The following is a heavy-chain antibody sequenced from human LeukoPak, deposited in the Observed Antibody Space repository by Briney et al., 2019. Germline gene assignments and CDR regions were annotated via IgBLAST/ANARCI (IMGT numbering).Heavy chain of an antibody. Sequence: ASVTVSFKASGYTFTIYYMHWVRQAPGQGLEWMGIINPSGGSTSYAQKFQGRVTMTRDTSTSTVYMELSSLRSEDTAVYYCARDSSGGEDYWGQGTLVTVSS. J-gene: IGHJ4*02. CDR1: GYTFTIYY. CDR3: ARDSSGGEDY. V-gene: IGHV1-46*01. D-gene: IGHD2-15*01. CDR2: INPSGGST.